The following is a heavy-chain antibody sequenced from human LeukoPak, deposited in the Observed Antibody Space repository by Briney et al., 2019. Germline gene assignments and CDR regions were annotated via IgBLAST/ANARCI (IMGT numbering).Heavy chain of an antibody. J-gene: IGHJ6*02. CDR2: ISYDGSNK. D-gene: IGHD2/OR15-2a*01. V-gene: IGHV3-30-3*01. Sequence: SGRSLRLSCAASGFTFSSYAMHWVRQAPGKGLEWVAVISYDGSNKYYADSVKGRFTISRDNSKNTLYLQMNSLRAEDTAVYYCARDLTILTTGYGMDVWGQGTTVTVSS. CDR3: ARDLTILTTGYGMDV. CDR1: GFTFSSYA.